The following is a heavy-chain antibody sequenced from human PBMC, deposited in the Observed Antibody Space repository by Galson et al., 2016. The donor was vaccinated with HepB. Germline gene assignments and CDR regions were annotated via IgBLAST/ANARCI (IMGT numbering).Heavy chain of an antibody. V-gene: IGHV3-23*01. Sequence: SLRLSCAASGFTFSSYVMSWVRQAPGQGLEWVSGIVGSGGTTYYAESVQGRFIVSRDNSKNILHLQMDSLRVEDTAIYYCASHQLWPSFDYWGQGILVTVSS. J-gene: IGHJ4*02. D-gene: IGHD5-18*01. CDR2: IVGSGGTT. CDR1: GFTFSSYV. CDR3: ASHQLWPSFDY.